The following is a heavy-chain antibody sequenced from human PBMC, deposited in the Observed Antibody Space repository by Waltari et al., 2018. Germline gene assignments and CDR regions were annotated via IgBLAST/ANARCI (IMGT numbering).Heavy chain of an antibody. V-gene: IGHV4-59*01. CDR3: ARGGSTSESFDV. Sequence: QLQLQESGPGLVKPSETLSLTCTVSGGSISSYYWSWIRHSPGKGLEWIGYISYSGSTNYHPSLKSRVTISVDTSKNEVSLKVTYVTPVDTAIYYCARGGSTSESFDVWGQGTMVTVSS. CDR2: ISYSGST. D-gene: IGHD3-10*01. J-gene: IGHJ3*01. CDR1: GGSISSYY.